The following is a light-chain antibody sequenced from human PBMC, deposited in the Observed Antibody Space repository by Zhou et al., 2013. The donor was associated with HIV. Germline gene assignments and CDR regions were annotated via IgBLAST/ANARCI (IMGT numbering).Light chain of an antibody. J-gene: IGKJ4*01. CDR2: AAS. V-gene: IGKV1-27*01. CDR1: QSISTY. Sequence: DIQMTQSPSTLSASVGDRVTITCRSSQSISTYLNWYQQKPGKAPKLLIYAASTLQSGVPSRFSGSGSGTDFTLTISSLQPEDVATYYCQKYNSAPHTFGGGTKVEIK. CDR3: QKYNSAPHT.